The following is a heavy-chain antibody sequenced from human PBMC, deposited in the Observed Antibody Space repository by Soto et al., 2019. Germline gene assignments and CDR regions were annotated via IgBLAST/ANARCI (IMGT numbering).Heavy chain of an antibody. D-gene: IGHD2-21*02. CDR3: ARALVTATLIGGSYFDY. V-gene: IGHV1-8*01. CDR2: MNPNSGNT. Sequence: ASVKVSCKASGYTFTSYDINWVRQATGQGLEWMGWMNPNSGNTGYAQKFQGRVTMTRNTSISTAYMELSRLRSDDTAVYYCARALVTATLIGGSYFDYWGQGTLVTVSS. CDR1: GYTFTSYD. J-gene: IGHJ4*02.